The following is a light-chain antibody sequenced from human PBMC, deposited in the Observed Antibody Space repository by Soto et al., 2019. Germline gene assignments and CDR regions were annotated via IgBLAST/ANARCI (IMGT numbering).Light chain of an antibody. CDR2: GAS. J-gene: IGKJ4*01. CDR1: QSVSSY. Sequence: EIVMTQSPATLSVSPGERVTLSCRASQSVSSYLAWYQQKPGQAPRLLIYGASNGATGIPARFSGSGSGTEFILTISSLQSEDFAVYYCQQYSKWPLTFGGGTKVEIK. V-gene: IGKV3-15*01. CDR3: QQYSKWPLT.